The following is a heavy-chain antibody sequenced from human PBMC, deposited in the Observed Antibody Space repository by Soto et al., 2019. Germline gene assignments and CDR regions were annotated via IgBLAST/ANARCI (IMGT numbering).Heavy chain of an antibody. J-gene: IGHJ5*02. CDR2: INAGNGNT. V-gene: IGHV1-3*01. CDR1: GYTFTSYA. CDR3: ASAHCSSTSCYTWWFDP. Sequence: ASGKVSCKASGYTFTSYAMHWVRQAPGQRLEWMGWINAGNGNTKYPQKFQGRVTITRDTSASTAYMELSSLRSEDTAVYYCASAHCSSTSCYTWWFDPWGQGTLVPVSS. D-gene: IGHD2-2*02.